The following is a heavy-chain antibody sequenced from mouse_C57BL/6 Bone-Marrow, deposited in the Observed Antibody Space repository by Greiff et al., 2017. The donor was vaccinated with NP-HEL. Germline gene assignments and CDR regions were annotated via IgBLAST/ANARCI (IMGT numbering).Heavy chain of an antibody. CDR1: GYTFTDYN. CDR2: INPNNGGT. CDR3: ARSVTTVVDVYYAMDY. J-gene: IGHJ4*01. V-gene: IGHV1-22*01. D-gene: IGHD1-1*01. Sequence: EVQLQQSGPELVKPGASVKMSCKASGYTFTDYNMHWVKQSPGKSLEWIGYINPNNGGTSYNQKFKGKATLTVNKSSSTAYMELRSLTSEDSAVYYCARSVTTVVDVYYAMDYWGQGTSVTVSS.